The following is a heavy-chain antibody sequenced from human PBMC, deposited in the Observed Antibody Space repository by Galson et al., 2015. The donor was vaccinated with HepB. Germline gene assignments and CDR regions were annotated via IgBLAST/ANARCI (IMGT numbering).Heavy chain of an antibody. CDR2: ISAYNGNT. CDR1: GYTFTSYG. J-gene: IGHJ4*02. CDR3: AIVGRDYYDSSGYPQYYFDY. Sequence: SCKASGYTFTSYGISWVRQAPGQGLAWLGWISAYNGNTNYAQKLQGRVTMNTDTSTSTAYMELRSLRSDDTAVYYCAIVGRDYYDSSGYPQYYFDYWGQGTLVTVSS. V-gene: IGHV1-18*01. D-gene: IGHD3-22*01.